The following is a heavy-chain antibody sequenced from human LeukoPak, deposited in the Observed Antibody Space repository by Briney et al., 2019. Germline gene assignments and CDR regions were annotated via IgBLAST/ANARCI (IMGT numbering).Heavy chain of an antibody. CDR3: ARDQNYYYDSSGYYPDY. CDR2: INPNSGGT. CDR1: GYTFTGYY. J-gene: IGHJ4*02. Sequence: ASVKVSCKASGYTFTGYYMRWVRQAPGQGLEWMGWINPNSGGTNYAQKFQGRVTMTRDTSISTAYMELSRLRSDDTAVYYCARDQNYYYDSSGYYPDYWGQGTLVTVSS. D-gene: IGHD3-22*01. V-gene: IGHV1-2*02.